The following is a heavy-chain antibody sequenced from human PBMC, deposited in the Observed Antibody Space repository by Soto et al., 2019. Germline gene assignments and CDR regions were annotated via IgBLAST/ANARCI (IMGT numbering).Heavy chain of an antibody. CDR3: SKGRLPFDF. J-gene: IGHJ4*02. Sequence: GGSLRLSCAASGFIFSNYAMNWVRQAPGKGLEWVSFVSANADGTFYADSVKGRFSISRDNSKNTPYLQMNNLRAEDTAIYYCSKGRLPFDFWGQGTLVTVSS. CDR2: VSANADGT. CDR1: GFIFSNYA. V-gene: IGHV3-23*01.